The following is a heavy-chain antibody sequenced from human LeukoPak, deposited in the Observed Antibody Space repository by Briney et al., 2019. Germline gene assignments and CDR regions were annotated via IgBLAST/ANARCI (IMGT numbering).Heavy chain of an antibody. CDR3: AKDGLARDFPMDV. V-gene: IGHV3-33*06. D-gene: IGHD3-3*01. CDR2: IWYDGSNK. CDR1: GFTFSSYG. Sequence: AGGSLRLSCAASGFTFSSYGMHWVRQAPGKGLEWVAVIWYDGSNKYYADSMKGRFTISRDNSKNTLYLQMNSLRAEDTAVYYCAKDGLARDFPMDVWGKGTTVTVSS. J-gene: IGHJ6*03.